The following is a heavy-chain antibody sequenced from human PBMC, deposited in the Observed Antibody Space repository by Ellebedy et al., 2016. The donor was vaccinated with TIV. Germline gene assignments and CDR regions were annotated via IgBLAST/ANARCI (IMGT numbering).Heavy chain of an antibody. CDR3: ARGCYGSTCNTRHFDL. J-gene: IGHJ4*02. D-gene: IGHD3-16*01. Sequence: PGGSLRLSCATSGFTFDNFAMRWFRQAPGKGLEWVSAITGSGDRTFYADSVKGRFIISRDNSKKTLYLQMNSLRAEDTAVYYCARGCYGSTCNTRHFDLWGQGTLVTVSS. CDR2: ITGSGDRT. CDR1: GFTFDNFA. V-gene: IGHV3-23*01.